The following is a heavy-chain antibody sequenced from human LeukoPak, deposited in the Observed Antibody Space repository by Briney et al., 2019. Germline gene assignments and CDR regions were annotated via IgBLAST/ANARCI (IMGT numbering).Heavy chain of an antibody. CDR3: ARAYTMIVVVWDY. Sequence: ASVKVSCKASGYTFTGYYMHWVRQAPGQGLEWMGWINTNTGNPTYAQGFTGRFVFSLDTSVSTAYLRISSLKAEDTAVYYCARAYTMIVVVWDYWGQGTLVTVSS. J-gene: IGHJ4*02. V-gene: IGHV7-4-1*02. D-gene: IGHD3-22*01. CDR2: INTNTGNP. CDR1: GYTFTGYY.